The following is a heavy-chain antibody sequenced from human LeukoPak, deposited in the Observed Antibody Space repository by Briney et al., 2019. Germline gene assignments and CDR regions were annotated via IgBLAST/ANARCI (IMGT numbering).Heavy chain of an antibody. J-gene: IGHJ4*02. CDR3: AGGFASRMVGGVNFID. CDR1: GGTFSGYY. CDR2: INHSGST. V-gene: IGHV4-34*01. Sequence: SETLSLTCAVYGGTFSGYYWSWIRQPPGKGLEWIGEINHSGSTNYNPSLKSRVTISVDTSKNQFSLKLSSVTAADTAVYYCAGGFASRMVGGVNFIDWGQGALVTVSS. D-gene: IGHD3-10*01.